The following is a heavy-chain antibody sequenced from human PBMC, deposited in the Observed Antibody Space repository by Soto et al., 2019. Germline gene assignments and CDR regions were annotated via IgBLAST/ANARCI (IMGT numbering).Heavy chain of an antibody. D-gene: IGHD3-10*01. CDR2: ISGRGTST. CDR3: AKDSLGDWNYDH. J-gene: IGHJ4*02. Sequence: EVQLLESGGGLVQPGGSLRLSCAASGFTFSTYAMSWVRQAPGKGLEWDSAISGRGTSTYYADSVKGRFTISRDSSKNTLYLQMNSLRPEDTAVYYCAKDSLGDWNYDHWGQGTLVTVSS. V-gene: IGHV3-23*01. CDR1: GFTFSTYA.